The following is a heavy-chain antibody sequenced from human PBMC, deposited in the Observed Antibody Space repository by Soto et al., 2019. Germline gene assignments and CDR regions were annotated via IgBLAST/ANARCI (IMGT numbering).Heavy chain of an antibody. CDR3: VKEVETVRLVAFAL. V-gene: IGHV3-21*04. CDR2: ISGSGIDI. D-gene: IGHD5-18*01. J-gene: IGHJ4*02. Sequence: GGSLRLSCAASGFAFYYYNMYWVRQGPGRGLELFSCISGSGIDIHFTDSVKGRFTITRDNAKNIVYLQMNSLRVDDTALYYFVKEVETVRLVAFALWGQGTQVTVSS. CDR1: GFAFYYYN.